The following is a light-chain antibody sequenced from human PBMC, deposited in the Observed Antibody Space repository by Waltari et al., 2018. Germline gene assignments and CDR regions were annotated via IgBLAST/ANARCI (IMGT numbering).Light chain of an antibody. V-gene: IGLV5-37*01. J-gene: IGLJ2*01. CDR2: YYSDSDK. Sequence: QPVLTQPPSLSASPGPSARPPCTLSRHLSVGSKNMYWYQPQPGSAPRLFLYYYSDSDKQLGPGVPNRVSGSKETSSNTAFLLISGLQPEDEADYYCQVYDGSAVLFGGGTRLTVL. CDR3: QVYDGSAVL. CDR1: RHLSVGSKN.